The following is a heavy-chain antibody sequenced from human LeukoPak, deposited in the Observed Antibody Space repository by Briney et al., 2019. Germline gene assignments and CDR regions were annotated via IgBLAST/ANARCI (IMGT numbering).Heavy chain of an antibody. CDR2: ISYDGSNK. V-gene: IGHV3-30*18. D-gene: IGHD4-17*01. Sequence: GRSLRLSCAASGFTFSSYGMHWVRQAPGKGLEWVAVISYDGSNKYYADSVKGRFTISRDNSKNTLYLQMNSLRAEDTAVYYCAKARDYYGDYIFDYWGQGTLVTVSS. J-gene: IGHJ4*02. CDR3: AKARDYYGDYIFDY. CDR1: GFTFSSYG.